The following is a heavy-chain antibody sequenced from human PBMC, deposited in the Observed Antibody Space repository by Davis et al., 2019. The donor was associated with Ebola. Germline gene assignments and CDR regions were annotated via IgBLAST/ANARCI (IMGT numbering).Heavy chain of an antibody. Sequence: MPSETLSLTCAVYGGSFSGYYWSWIRQPPGKGLEWIGEINHSGSTNYNPSLKSRVTISVDTSKNQFSLKLSSVTAADTAVYYCARGSMITFGGVIVNNYYYYGMDVWGQGTTVTVSS. CDR1: GGSFSGYY. CDR2: INHSGST. CDR3: ARGSMITFGGVIVNNYYYYGMDV. V-gene: IGHV4-34*01. J-gene: IGHJ6*02. D-gene: IGHD3-16*02.